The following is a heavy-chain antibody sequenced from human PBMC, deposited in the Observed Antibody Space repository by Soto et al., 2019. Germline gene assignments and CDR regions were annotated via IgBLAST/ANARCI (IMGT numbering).Heavy chain of an antibody. D-gene: IGHD6-13*01. CDR2: IHDTETT. Sequence: SETLSLTCMVCDGSTGGDFWSWIRQPSGKGLEWRGYIHDTETTNYNPSLKSRVTMSLDTSKNQLSLRLTSVTAADTAVYYCARGTSSWSWKFDYWGQGILVTVS. J-gene: IGHJ4*02. V-gene: IGHV4-59*01. CDR1: DGSTGGDF. CDR3: ARGTSSWSWKFDY.